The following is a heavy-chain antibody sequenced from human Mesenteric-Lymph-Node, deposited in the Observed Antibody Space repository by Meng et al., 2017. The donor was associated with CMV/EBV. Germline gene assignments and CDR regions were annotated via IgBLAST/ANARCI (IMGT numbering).Heavy chain of an antibody. V-gene: IGHV3-48*03. CDR2: ISSSGNTI. CDR3: ARDRGLRYSSSFVPYSAMDV. Sequence: GESLKISCAASGFTFSSYEMNWVRQAPGKGLEWVSYISSSGNTIYYADSVKDRFTISRDNAKNSLYLQMNSLRVEDTTAYYCARDRGLRYSSSFVPYSAMDVWGQGTTVTVSS. CDR1: GFTFSSYE. D-gene: IGHD6-13*01. J-gene: IGHJ6*02.